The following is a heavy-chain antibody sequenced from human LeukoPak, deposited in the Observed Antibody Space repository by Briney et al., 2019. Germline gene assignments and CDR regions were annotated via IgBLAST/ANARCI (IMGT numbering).Heavy chain of an antibody. CDR1: GFTFSSYE. V-gene: IGHV4-34*01. CDR3: ARVARHDYTYYPGGNYFDY. Sequence: PGGSLRLSCAASGFTFSSYEMNWVRQAPGKGLEWIGEINHSGSTNYNPSLKSRVTISVDTSKNQFYLKLSSVTAADTAVYYCARVARHDYTYYPGGNYFDYWGQGTLVTVSS. CDR2: INHSGST. J-gene: IGHJ4*02. D-gene: IGHD4-11*01.